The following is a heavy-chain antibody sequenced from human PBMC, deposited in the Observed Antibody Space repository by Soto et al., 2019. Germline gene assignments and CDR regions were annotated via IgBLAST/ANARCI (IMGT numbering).Heavy chain of an antibody. Sequence: GGSLRLSCAASGFTFSSYGMHWVRQAPGKGLEWVAVISYDGSNKYYADSVKGRFTISRDNSKNTLYLQMNSLRAEDTAVYYCAKAPKSLEWLFSDSYYMDVWGKGTTVTVSS. J-gene: IGHJ6*03. CDR3: AKAPKSLEWLFSDSYYMDV. V-gene: IGHV3-30*18. D-gene: IGHD3-3*01. CDR2: ISYDGSNK. CDR1: GFTFSSYG.